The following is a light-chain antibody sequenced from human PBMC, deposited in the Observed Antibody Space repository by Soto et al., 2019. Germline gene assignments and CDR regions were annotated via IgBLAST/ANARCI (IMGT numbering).Light chain of an antibody. Sequence: IQLTQSPSSLSATVGDRVTITCRASQDISRALAWYQQKPGKAPNLLISPASNLQSGVPSRFSGSGSGTDITLTINGLQPEDFATDWCQQLYGYPLTFGGGSKVEIK. CDR3: QQLYGYPLT. CDR1: QDISRA. J-gene: IGKJ4*01. CDR2: PAS. V-gene: IGKV1-9*01.